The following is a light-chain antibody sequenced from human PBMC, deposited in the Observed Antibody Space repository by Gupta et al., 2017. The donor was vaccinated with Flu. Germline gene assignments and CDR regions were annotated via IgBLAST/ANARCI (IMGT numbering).Light chain of an antibody. J-gene: IGLJ3*02. V-gene: IGLV3-9*01. CDR1: AIGTKN. CDR2: RDN. CDR3: QVWDSSTAV. Sequence: YELTQPVSVSVALGQTARLPCGGRAIGTKNVHWHQREPGQAPVLVIYRDNSRPSGIPERFSSSNAGTMASLTISRVQAGDEADYHCQVWDSSTAVFGGGTKLTVL.